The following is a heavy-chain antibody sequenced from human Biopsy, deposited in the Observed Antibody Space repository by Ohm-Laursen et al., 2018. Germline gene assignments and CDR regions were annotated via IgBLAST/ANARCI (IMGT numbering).Heavy chain of an antibody. CDR1: TGTFDSYG. CDR3: AREAIGYQLPCDD. CDR2: IIPILRTT. V-gene: IGHV1-69*04. J-gene: IGHJ4*02. D-gene: IGHD2-15*01. Sequence: GASVSASCQTSTGTFDSYGATWVRQAPGQGLEWMGRIIPILRTTTYAPKFQGRVTFTADKSSSTAYLELSSLTSEDTAMFYCAREAIGYQLPCDDWGQGTLVTVSS.